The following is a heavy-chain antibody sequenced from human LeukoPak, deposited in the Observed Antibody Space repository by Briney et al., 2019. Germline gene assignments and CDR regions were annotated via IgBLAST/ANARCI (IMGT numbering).Heavy chain of an antibody. V-gene: IGHV3-21*01. CDR3: AYLSISMIVVD. CDR1: GFTFNSYS. D-gene: IGHD3-22*01. Sequence: GGSLRLSCAASGFTFNSYSMDWVRQAPGKGLEWVSSISSSSSYIYYADSVMGRFTISRDNAKNSLYLQMNSLRAEDTAVYYCAYLSISMIVVDWGQGTLVTVSS. J-gene: IGHJ4*02. CDR2: ISSSSSYI.